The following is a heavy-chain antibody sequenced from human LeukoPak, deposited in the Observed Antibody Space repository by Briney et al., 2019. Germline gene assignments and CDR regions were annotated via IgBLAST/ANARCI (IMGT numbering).Heavy chain of an antibody. J-gene: IGHJ4*02. CDR3: ARVKRFADYFDY. CDR1: GFTFSSYE. CDR2: ITSSGSTI. V-gene: IGHV3-48*03. Sequence: GGSLRLSCAASGFTFSSYEMNWVRRAPGKGLEWLSYITSSGSTIYYADSVKGRFTISRDNAKNSLYLQMNSLRAEDTAVYYCARVKRFADYFDYWGQGSLVTVSS.